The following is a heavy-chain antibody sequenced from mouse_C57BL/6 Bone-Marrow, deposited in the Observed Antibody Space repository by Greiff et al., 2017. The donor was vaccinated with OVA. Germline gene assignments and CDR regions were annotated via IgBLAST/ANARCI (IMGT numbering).Heavy chain of an antibody. CDR1: GFNIKDDY. CDR3: TARLWLRRGN. Sequence: VQLQQSGAELVRPGASVKLSCTASGFNIKDDYMHWVKQRPEQGLEWIGWIDPENGDTEYSSKFQGKATITADTSSNTAYLQLSSLTSEDTAVYYCTARLWLRRGNWGQGTSVTVSS. D-gene: IGHD2-2*01. CDR2: IDPENGDT. V-gene: IGHV14-4*01. J-gene: IGHJ4*01.